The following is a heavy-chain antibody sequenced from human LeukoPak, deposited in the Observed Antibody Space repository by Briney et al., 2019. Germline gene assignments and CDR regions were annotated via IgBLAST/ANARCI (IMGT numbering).Heavy chain of an antibody. CDR3: AKGYYDSSGYYFYYFDY. D-gene: IGHD3-22*01. Sequence: GGSLRLSCAASGFTFSSYGMHWVRQAPGKGLEWVAVISYDGSNKYYADSVKGRFTISRDNSKNTLYLQMNSLRAEDTAVYYCAKGYYDSSGYYFYYFDYWGQGTLVTVSS. CDR2: ISYDGSNK. V-gene: IGHV3-30*18. CDR1: GFTFSSYG. J-gene: IGHJ4*02.